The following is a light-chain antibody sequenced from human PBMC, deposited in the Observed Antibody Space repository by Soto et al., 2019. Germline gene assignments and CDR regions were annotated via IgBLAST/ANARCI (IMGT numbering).Light chain of an antibody. Sequence: QSALTQPPSVSGAPGQRVTISCTGSSSNIGAAYDVHWYRQLPGTAPKLLIYGNTNRPSGVPDRFSGSKSGTSASLAITGLQAEDEADYYCQSYDSSLSGFYVFGTGTKVTVL. CDR2: GNT. J-gene: IGLJ1*01. V-gene: IGLV1-40*01. CDR3: QSYDSSLSGFYV. CDR1: SSNIGAAYD.